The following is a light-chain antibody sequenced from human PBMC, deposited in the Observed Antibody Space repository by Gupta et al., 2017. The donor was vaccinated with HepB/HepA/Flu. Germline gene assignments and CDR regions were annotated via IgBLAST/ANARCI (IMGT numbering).Light chain of an antibody. Sequence: AIQLTQSPSSLSASVGDRVTITCRASQGISSALAWYQQRPGKPPKLLINYASSLESEVPSRFSGSGSGTDFTLTISSLQPEDFATYYCQQFYNHVTFGGETKVEV. V-gene: IGKV1D-13*01. CDR3: QQFYNHVT. CDR1: QGISSA. CDR2: YAS. J-gene: IGKJ4*01.